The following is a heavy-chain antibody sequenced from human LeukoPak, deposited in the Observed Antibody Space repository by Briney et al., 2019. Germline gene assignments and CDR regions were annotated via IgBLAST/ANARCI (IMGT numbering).Heavy chain of an antibody. Sequence: GGSLRLSCAASGFTFSSYAMSWVRQAPGKGLEWVSVISNSGVSTYYADSVKGRFTISRDDPKNTLYLQMNSLRAEDTAVYYCAKYKISTVTVDYWGQGTLVTVSS. CDR1: GFTFSSYA. D-gene: IGHD4-11*01. CDR3: AKYKISTVTVDY. V-gene: IGHV3-23*01. CDR2: ISNSGVST. J-gene: IGHJ4*02.